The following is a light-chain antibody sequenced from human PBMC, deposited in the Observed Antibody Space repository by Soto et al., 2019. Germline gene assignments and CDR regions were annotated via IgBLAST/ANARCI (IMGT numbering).Light chain of an antibody. V-gene: IGKV4-1*01. Sequence: DIVMTQSPDSLAVSLGERATINCKSSQSVLYSSNNKNYLAWYQQKPGQPPKLLIYWASTRESGVPDRFSGSGSGTDFTLTISSLQAEDVAVYYCQQYYSTPWTFGQGGKAAIK. CDR1: QSVLYSSNNKNY. CDR2: WAS. CDR3: QQYYSTPWT. J-gene: IGKJ1*01.